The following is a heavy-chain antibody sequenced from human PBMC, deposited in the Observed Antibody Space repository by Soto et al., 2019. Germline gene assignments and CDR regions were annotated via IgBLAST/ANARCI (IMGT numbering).Heavy chain of an antibody. CDR3: ARAGAATLSDY. CDR1: GFTFSSYA. CDR2: ISYDGSDK. Sequence: GGSLRLSCAASGFTFSSYAMHWVRQAPGKGLEWVALISYDGSDKDYADSVKGRFTISRDNSRNTLFLQMNSLRAEDTAVYYCARAGAATLSDYWGQGTLVTVSS. J-gene: IGHJ4*02. D-gene: IGHD2-15*01. V-gene: IGHV3-30-3*01.